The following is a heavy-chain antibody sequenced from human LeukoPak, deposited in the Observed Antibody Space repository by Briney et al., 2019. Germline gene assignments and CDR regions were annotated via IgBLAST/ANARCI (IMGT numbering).Heavy chain of an antibody. CDR1: GFTFSSYA. D-gene: IGHD3-16*01. CDR2: ITASGDTT. V-gene: IGHV3-23*01. Sequence: GQSLGLSCAASGFTFSSYAMSWVRQAPGKGLEWVSGITASGDTTHHVDSVKGRFTISRDNSKNTLYLQMNSLRADDTAVYYCAREVRGDYFDFWGQGTLVTVSS. J-gene: IGHJ4*02. CDR3: AREVRGDYFDF.